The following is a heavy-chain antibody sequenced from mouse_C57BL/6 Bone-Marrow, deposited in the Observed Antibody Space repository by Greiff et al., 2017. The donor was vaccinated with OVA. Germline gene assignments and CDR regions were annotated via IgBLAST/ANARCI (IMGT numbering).Heavy chain of an antibody. Sequence: VQLQQSGAELARPGASVKLSCRASGYTFTSYGISWVKQRTGQGLEWIGEIYPRSGNTYYNEKFKGKATLTADKSSSTAYMELRSLTSEDSAVYFCARALHIYYGAYWGQGTLVTVSA. D-gene: IGHD2-1*01. CDR2: IYPRSGNT. J-gene: IGHJ3*01. V-gene: IGHV1-81*01. CDR3: ARALHIYYGAY. CDR1: GYTFTSYG.